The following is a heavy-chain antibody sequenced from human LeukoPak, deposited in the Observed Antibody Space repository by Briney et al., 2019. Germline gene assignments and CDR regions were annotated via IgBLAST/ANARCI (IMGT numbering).Heavy chain of an antibody. CDR1: GYTFTSYD. CDR3: ARVKSCSSTSCYTIYYYYYGMDV. V-gene: IGHV1-8*01. D-gene: IGHD2-2*02. Sequence: GASVKVSCKASGYTFTSYDINWVRQATGQGLEWMGWTNPNSGNTGYAQKFQGRVTMTRNTSISTAYMELSSLRSEDTAVYYCARVKSCSSTSCYTIYYYYYGMDVWGQGTTVTVSS. CDR2: TNPNSGNT. J-gene: IGHJ6*02.